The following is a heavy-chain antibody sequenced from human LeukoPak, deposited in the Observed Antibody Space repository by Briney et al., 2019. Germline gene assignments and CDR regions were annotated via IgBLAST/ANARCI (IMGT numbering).Heavy chain of an antibody. CDR1: GGSISSSNW. Sequence: SETPSLTCAVSGGSISSSNWWSWVRQPPGKGLEWIGEIYHSGSTNYNPSLKSRVTISVDKSKNQFSLKLSSVTAADTAVYYCARGSDGDNNAFDIWGQGTMVTVSS. J-gene: IGHJ3*02. D-gene: IGHD4-17*01. V-gene: IGHV4-4*02. CDR2: IYHSGST. CDR3: ARGSDGDNNAFDI.